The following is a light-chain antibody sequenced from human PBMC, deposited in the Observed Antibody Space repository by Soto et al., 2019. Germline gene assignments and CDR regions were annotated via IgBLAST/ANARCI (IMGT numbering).Light chain of an antibody. Sequence: QSVLTQPRSVSGSPGQSVTLPCTETSGDVGAYTYVSWYQQRPGQAPKLMIYDVNKRPSGVPDRFSGSRSGNTASLTISGLRAEDEADYYCSSIAGSLYVFGTGTKVTVL. CDR3: SSIAGSLYV. V-gene: IGLV2-11*01. CDR1: SGDVGAYTY. J-gene: IGLJ1*01. CDR2: DVN.